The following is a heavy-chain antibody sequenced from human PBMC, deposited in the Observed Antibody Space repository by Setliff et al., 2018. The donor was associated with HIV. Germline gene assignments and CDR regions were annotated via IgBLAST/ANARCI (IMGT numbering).Heavy chain of an antibody. D-gene: IGHD3-16*02. Sequence: SVKVSCKASGYIITGYLIHWVRQAPGQGLEWMGGIIPISGTANYARKFLGRVTITADESMSTAYMDLSSLRSEDMAVYYCARVRLGKNDLTPPRYTHALGYWGQGSLVTVSS. CDR1: GYIITGYL. CDR2: IIPISGTA. V-gene: IGHV1-69*13. J-gene: IGHJ4*02. CDR3: ARVRLGKNDLTPPRYTHALGY.